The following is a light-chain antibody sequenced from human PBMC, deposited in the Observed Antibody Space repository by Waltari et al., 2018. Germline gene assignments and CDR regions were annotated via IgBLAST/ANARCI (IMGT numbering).Light chain of an antibody. CDR3: CSYAGSYTWV. J-gene: IGLJ3*02. Sequence: QSALTQPRSVSGSPGQSVTISCTGTSSDVGGYNYVSWYQQHPGKAPNLIIYDVSKRPSGVPDRFSGSKSGNTASLTISGLQADIEADYYCCSYAGSYTWVFGGGTKLTVL. CDR1: SSDVGGYNY. CDR2: DVS. V-gene: IGLV2-11*01.